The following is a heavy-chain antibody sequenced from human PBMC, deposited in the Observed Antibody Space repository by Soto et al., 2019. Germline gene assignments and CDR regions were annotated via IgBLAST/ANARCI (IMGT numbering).Heavy chain of an antibody. D-gene: IGHD3-3*01. J-gene: IGHJ6*02. Sequence: QLQLQESGPGLVKPSETLSLTCTVSGGSISSSSYYWGWIRQPPGKGLEWIGSIYYSGSTYYNPSLKSRVTISVDTSKNQFSLKLSSVTAADTAVYYCARHKKSDYDFWSGYFSSGGETPSYGMDVWGQGTTVTVSS. CDR3: ARHKKSDYDFWSGYFSSGGETPSYGMDV. CDR1: GGSISSSSYY. CDR2: IYYSGST. V-gene: IGHV4-39*01.